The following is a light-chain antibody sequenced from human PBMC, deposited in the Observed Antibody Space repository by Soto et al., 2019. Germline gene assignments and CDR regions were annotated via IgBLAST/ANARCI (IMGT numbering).Light chain of an antibody. Sequence: QSALTQPPSASGSPGQSVTISCTGTSSDVGGYNYVSWYQQHPGKAPKLMIYDVSKRPSGVPDRFSGSESGNTASLTVSGLQAEDEANYYFSSYAGSNNLGVFGGGTKLTFL. J-gene: IGLJ3*02. CDR3: SSYAGSNNLGV. CDR2: DVS. V-gene: IGLV2-8*01. CDR1: SSDVGGYNY.